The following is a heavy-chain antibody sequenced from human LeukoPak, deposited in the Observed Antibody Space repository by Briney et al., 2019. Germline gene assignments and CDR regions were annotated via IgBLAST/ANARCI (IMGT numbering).Heavy chain of an antibody. D-gene: IGHD3-16*02. CDR3: ARDSHRYVWGSYRPQDY. V-gene: IGHV1-18*01. J-gene: IGHJ4*02. CDR2: ISAYNGNT. CDR1: GYTFTSYG. Sequence: GASVTVSCKASGYTFTSYGVSWVRQAPGQGLEWMGWISAYNGNTNYAQKLQGRVTMTTDTSTSTAYMELRSLRSDDTAVYYCARDSHRYVWGSYRPQDYWGQGTLVTVSS.